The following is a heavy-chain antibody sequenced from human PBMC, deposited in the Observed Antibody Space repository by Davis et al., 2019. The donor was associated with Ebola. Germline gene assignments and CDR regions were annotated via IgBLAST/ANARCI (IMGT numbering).Heavy chain of an antibody. Sequence: GESLKISCKGSGYNFASYWITWVRQMPGKGLEWMGRIDPSDSYTNYSPSFQGHVTISVDKSISTAYLQWSSLGASDTAIYYCARHTQGYCGGTSCYWLDPWGQGTRVIVSS. CDR2: IDPSDSYT. J-gene: IGHJ5*02. CDR1: GYNFASYW. V-gene: IGHV5-10-1*01. D-gene: IGHD2-2*01. CDR3: ARHTQGYCGGTSCYWLDP.